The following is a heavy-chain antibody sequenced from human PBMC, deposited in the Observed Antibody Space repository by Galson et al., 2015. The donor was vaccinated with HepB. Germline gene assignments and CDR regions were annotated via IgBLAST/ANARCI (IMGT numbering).Heavy chain of an antibody. CDR2: IKSKTDGGTT. J-gene: IGHJ5*02. V-gene: IGHV3-15*01. CDR1: KLTFTNAW. CDR3: TTDLEGVEDTALVGVS. Sequence: SLRLSCAASKLTFTNAWMSWVRQAPGKGLEWVGRIKSKTDGGTTDYAAPVKDRFTIPRDDSKNTLYLQMNSLKIEDTAVYYCTTDLEGVEDTALVGVSWGQGTLVIVSS. D-gene: IGHD5-18*01.